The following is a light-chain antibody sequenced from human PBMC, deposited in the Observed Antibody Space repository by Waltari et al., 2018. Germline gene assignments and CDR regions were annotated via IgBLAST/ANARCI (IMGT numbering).Light chain of an antibody. CDR3: QQRSNWPPWT. J-gene: IGKJ1*01. Sequence: EIVLTQSPATLSLSPGERATLSCRASQSVSSYLAWYQQKPGQAPRPLIYDASNRATGIPARFSGSGSGTDFTLTISSLEAEDFAVYYGQQRSNWPPWTFGQGTKVEIK. CDR1: QSVSSY. CDR2: DAS. V-gene: IGKV3-11*01.